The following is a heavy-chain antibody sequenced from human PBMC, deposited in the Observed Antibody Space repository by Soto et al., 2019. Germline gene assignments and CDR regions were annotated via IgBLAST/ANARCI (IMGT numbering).Heavy chain of an antibody. V-gene: IGHV3-30-3*01. D-gene: IGHD3-9*01. CDR3: ASDVGRYFDWLSPSYGMDV. Sequence: GGSLRLSCAASGFTFSSYAMHWVRQAPGKGLEWVAVISYDGSNKYYADSVKGRFTISRDNSKNTLYLQMNSLRAEDTAVYYCASDVGRYFDWLSPSYGMDVWGQGTTVTVSS. CDR2: ISYDGSNK. CDR1: GFTFSSYA. J-gene: IGHJ6*02.